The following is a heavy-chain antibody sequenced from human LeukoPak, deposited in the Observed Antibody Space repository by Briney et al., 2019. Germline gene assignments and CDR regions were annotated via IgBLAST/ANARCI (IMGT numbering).Heavy chain of an antibody. V-gene: IGHV3-30*18. CDR1: GFTFSSYG. CDR3: AKDSVNTTYSSSWYGYYYYYYGMDV. CDR2: ISYGGSNK. Sequence: GGSLRLSCAASGFTFSSYGMHWVRQAPGKGLEWVAVISYGGSNKYYADSVKGRFTISRDNSKNTLYLQMNSLRAEDTAVYYCAKDSVNTTYSSSWYGYYYYYYGMDVWGQGTTVTVSS. J-gene: IGHJ6*02. D-gene: IGHD6-13*01.